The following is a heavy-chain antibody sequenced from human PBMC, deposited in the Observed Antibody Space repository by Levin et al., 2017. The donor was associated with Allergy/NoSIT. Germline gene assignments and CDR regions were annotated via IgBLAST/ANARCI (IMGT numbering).Heavy chain of an antibody. V-gene: IGHV3-66*02. CDR2: IYSGGST. Sequence: GGSLRLSCAASGFTVSSNYMSWVRQAPGKGLEWVSVIYSGGSTYYADSVKGRFTISRDNSKNTLYLQMNSLRAEDTAVYYCARAVKVPAAHSAIRQVGVWGTPQNYYYYYYMDVWGKGTTVTVSS. CDR1: GFTVSSNY. CDR3: ARAVKVPAAHSAIRQVGVWGTPQNYYYYYYMDV. J-gene: IGHJ6*03. D-gene: IGHD2-2*01.